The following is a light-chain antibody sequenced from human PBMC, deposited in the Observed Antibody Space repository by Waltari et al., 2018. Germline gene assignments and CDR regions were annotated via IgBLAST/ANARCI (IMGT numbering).Light chain of an antibody. CDR3: QQYHSLPLT. CDR1: QDNKNS. CDR2: GAS. J-gene: IGKJ4*01. Sequence: DIHMTQSPSSLSAPVGDRVTITCQASQDNKNSINWFHQKPGKAPKVLIFGASNSQTGAPSRFSVRGSGTDCNLTIISLQPEDMVTYYCQQYHSLPLTFGRGTKVEIK. V-gene: IGKV1-33*01.